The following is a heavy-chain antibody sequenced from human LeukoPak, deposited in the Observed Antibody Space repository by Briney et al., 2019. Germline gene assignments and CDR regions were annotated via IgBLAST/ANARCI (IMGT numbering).Heavy chain of an antibody. D-gene: IGHD3-10*01. J-gene: IGHJ3*02. V-gene: IGHV3-30*02. CDR3: AKDLRDYYILGDAFDI. CDR1: GFTFSNYG. Sequence: GGSLRLSCAASGFTFSNYGMHWVRQAPGKGLEWVAFIQYDGSKQYYSDSVKGQFTISRDNSKNTLYLQMISLRAEDTAVYYCAKDLRDYYILGDAFDIWGQGTMVTVSS. CDR2: IQYDGSKQ.